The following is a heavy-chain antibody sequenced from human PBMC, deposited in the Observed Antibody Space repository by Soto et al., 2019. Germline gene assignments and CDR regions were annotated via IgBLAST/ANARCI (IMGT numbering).Heavy chain of an antibody. J-gene: IGHJ4*02. Sequence: QVQLQESGPGLVKPSGTLSLTCAVSGGSISSSNWWSWVRQPPGKGLQWIGEIYHSGSTNYIPSLKSRVTISVDEAMNLFSLKLSSGTAVETAVYYCASCWVEGRVAYRGQGTLVTVSS. D-gene: IGHD2-15*01. CDR3: ASCWVEGRVAY. V-gene: IGHV4-4*02. CDR2: IYHSGST. CDR1: GGSISSSNW.